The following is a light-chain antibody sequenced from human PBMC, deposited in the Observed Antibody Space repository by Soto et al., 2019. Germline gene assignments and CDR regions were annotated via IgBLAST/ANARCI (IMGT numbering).Light chain of an antibody. CDR2: GAF. V-gene: IGKV1-33*01. CDR1: HGIGNY. Sequence: DIQMTQSPPYLSASIGDRVTITCQASHGIGNYLNWYQHKPGKAPNLVIYGAFNLETWVPSRFSGGGSRTDFTFTISSLRPEDIATYYCQHSDHLPLFGPGTKVDIK. J-gene: IGKJ3*01. CDR3: QHSDHLPL.